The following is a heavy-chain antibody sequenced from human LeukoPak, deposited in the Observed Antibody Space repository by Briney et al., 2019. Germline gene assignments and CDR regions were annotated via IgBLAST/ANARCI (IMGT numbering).Heavy chain of an antibody. V-gene: IGHV3-7*01. Sequence: TGGSLRLSCAASGFTFSTYWMGWVRQAPGKGLEWVANIKQDGSDKFYADSMKGRFTISRDNAKNSVYLQMDSLRVEDTAVYYCTRDYRGKDVWGRGTTVTVSS. J-gene: IGHJ6*02. CDR3: TRDYRGKDV. CDR2: IKQDGSDK. D-gene: IGHD3-16*02. CDR1: GFTFSTYW.